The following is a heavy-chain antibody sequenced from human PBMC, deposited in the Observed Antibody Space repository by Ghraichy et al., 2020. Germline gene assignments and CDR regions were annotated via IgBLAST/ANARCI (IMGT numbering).Heavy chain of an antibody. CDR3: ARAPGPDAFGVIDY. CDR2: VNPNTCGT. Sequence: MGRVNPNTCGTNYAQKFQGRVTMTRDTSFSAAYMELSSLTSDDTAVYYCARAPGPDAFGVIDYWGEGTLVIFSS. D-gene: IGHD3-16*01. V-gene: IGHV1-2*06. J-gene: IGHJ4*02.